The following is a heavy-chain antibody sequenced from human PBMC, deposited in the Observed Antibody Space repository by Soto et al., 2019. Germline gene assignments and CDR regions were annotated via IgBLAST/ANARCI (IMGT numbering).Heavy chain of an antibody. J-gene: IGHJ3*02. Sequence: GASVKVSCKASGYTFTSYGISWLRQAPGQGLEWMGWISAYNGNTNYAQKLQGRVTMTTDTSTSTAYMELRSLTSDDTAVYYCATLRFLEWYLSEDAFDIWGQGTMVTVSS. D-gene: IGHD3-3*01. V-gene: IGHV1-18*01. CDR2: ISAYNGNT. CDR3: ATLRFLEWYLSEDAFDI. CDR1: GYTFTSYG.